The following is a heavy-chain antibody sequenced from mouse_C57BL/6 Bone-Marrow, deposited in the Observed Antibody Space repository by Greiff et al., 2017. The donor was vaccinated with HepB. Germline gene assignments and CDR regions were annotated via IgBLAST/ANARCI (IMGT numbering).Heavy chain of an antibody. Sequence: QVQLQQPGAELVKPGASVKMSCKASGYTFTSYWITWVKQRPGQGLEWIGDIYPGSGSTNYNGKFKGKATLTADKSSSTAYMQLSSLTSEDSAVYFCARLRGRYYAMDYWGQGTSVTVSS. CDR2: IYPGSGST. V-gene: IGHV1-55*01. CDR1: GYTFTSYW. CDR3: ARLRGRYYAMDY. J-gene: IGHJ4*01. D-gene: IGHD1-1*01.